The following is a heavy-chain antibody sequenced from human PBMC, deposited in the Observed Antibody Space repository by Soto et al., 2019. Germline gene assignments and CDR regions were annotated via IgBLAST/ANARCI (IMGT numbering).Heavy chain of an antibody. D-gene: IGHD3-10*01. CDR3: ARDSVGDDDYGMDV. CDR2: ISSSSSYI. V-gene: IGHV3-21*01. Sequence: GGSLRLSCAASGFAFSSYSMNWVRQAPGKGLEWVSSISSSSSYIYYADSVKGRFTISRDNAKNSLYLQMNSLRAEDTAVYYCARDSVGDDDYGMDVWGQGTTVTVSS. J-gene: IGHJ6*02. CDR1: GFAFSSYS.